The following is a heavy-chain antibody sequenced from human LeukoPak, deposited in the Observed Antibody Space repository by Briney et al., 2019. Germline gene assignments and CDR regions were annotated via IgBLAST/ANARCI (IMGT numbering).Heavy chain of an antibody. CDR3: ARHERSVAVAGSFDF. CDR2: IYFSGTT. D-gene: IGHD6-19*01. V-gene: IGHV4-39*01. Sequence: SETLSLTCAVSGGSISTTSFYWAWIRQPPGKGLEWIGSIYFSGTTHYNPSLKSRVTISVDTSKNNFSLKLTSLTVADTAVYYCARHERSVAVAGSFDFWGQGTLVTVSS. J-gene: IGHJ4*02. CDR1: GGSISTTSFY.